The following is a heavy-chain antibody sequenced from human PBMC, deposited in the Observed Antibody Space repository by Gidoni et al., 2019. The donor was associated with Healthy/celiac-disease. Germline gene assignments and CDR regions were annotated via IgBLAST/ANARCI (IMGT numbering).Heavy chain of an antibody. CDR2: IYYSGST. CDR3: ARQRYYDYVWGSYRLFDY. D-gene: IGHD3-16*02. J-gene: IGHJ4*02. Sequence: QLQLQESGPGLVKPSETLSLPCTVPGGSISSSSYYWGWIRPPPGKGLEWIGSIYYSGSTYYNPSLKSRVTISVDTSKNQFSLKLSSVTAADTAVYYCARQRYYDYVWGSYRLFDYWGQGTLVTVSS. V-gene: IGHV4-39*01. CDR1: GGSISSSSYY.